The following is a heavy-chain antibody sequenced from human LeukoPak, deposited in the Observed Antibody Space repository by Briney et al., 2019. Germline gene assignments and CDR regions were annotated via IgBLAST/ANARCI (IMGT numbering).Heavy chain of an antibody. D-gene: IGHD3/OR15-3a*01. CDR2: IYPGDSDT. Sequence: GESLKISCQGSGYSFTTYWIGWVRQMPGKGPEWMGVIYPGDSDTRYGPSFQGQVTISADKSISTAYLQWSSLKASDTAMYYCARRGLGYYFDYWGQGSLVTVSS. CDR3: ARRGLGYYFDY. CDR1: GYSFTTYW. V-gene: IGHV5-51*01. J-gene: IGHJ4*02.